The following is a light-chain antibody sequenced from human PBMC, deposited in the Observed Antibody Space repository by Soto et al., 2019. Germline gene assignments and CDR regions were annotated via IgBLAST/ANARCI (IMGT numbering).Light chain of an antibody. CDR3: QQLNSYPRT. Sequence: IQLTQSPSSLSASVGDRVTITCRASQGISSYLAWYQQQPGKAPNLLIYGASTLQSGVPPRFSGSGSGTDFTLTISSLQAEDFATYYCQQLNSYPRTFGQGTKVEIK. J-gene: IGKJ1*01. CDR1: QGISSY. V-gene: IGKV1-9*01. CDR2: GAS.